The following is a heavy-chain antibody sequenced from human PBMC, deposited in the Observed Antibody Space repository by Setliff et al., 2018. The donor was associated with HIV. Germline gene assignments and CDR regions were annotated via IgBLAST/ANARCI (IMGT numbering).Heavy chain of an antibody. J-gene: IGHJ4*02. Sequence: SETLSLTCTVSGASITSHYWSWIRQSPGRELEWIGYIYSTGSTSYNPSLQSRVSISMDASKNKFSLKVTSVTSADTAVYYCAKGAGSYGDYTFDYWGQGNLVTVSS. CDR3: AKGAGSYGDYTFDY. D-gene: IGHD4-17*01. CDR1: GASITSHY. V-gene: IGHV4-59*11. CDR2: IYSTGST.